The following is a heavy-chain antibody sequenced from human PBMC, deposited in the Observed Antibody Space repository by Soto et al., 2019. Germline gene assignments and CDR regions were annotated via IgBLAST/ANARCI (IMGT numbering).Heavy chain of an antibody. CDR3: ARKIGIWEVKLRYFDWWLDY. CDR2: IYYSGST. V-gene: IGHV4-39*01. D-gene: IGHD3-9*01. J-gene: IGHJ4*02. CDR1: GGSISSSSYY. Sequence: SETLSLTCTVSGGSISSSSYYWGWIRQPPGKGLEWIGSIYYSGSTYYNPSLKSRVTISVDTSKNQFSLKLSSVTAADTAVYYCARKIGIWEVKLRYFDWWLDYWGQGTLVTVSS.